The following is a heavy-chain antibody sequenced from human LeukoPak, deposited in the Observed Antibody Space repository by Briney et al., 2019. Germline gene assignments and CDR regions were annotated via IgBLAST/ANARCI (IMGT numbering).Heavy chain of an antibody. V-gene: IGHV1-18*01. CDR2: VSAYADNT. CDR3: ARDCIGCHGFDY. Sequence: GASVKVSCKASGGTFSSYAISWVRQAPGQGLEWMGWVSAYADNTNYVQKLQGRVTMTTDTSTSTAYMELRSLRSDDTAVYYCARDCIGCHGFDYWGQGTLVTVSS. CDR1: GGTFSSYA. D-gene: IGHD2-15*01. J-gene: IGHJ4*02.